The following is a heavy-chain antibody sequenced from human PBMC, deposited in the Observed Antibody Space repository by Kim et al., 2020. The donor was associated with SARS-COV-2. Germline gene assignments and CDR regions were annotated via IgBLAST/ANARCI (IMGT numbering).Heavy chain of an antibody. D-gene: IGHD6-13*01. Sequence: GGSLRLSCTAFGFNFGDYAMSWFRQAPGKGLEWVGFIRSKAYGGTIEYAASVKGRFTISRDDSKSIAYLQMNSLKTEDTAVYYCTRGGTYSSSWYEDAFDIWGQGTMVTVSS. CDR3: TRGGTYSSSWYEDAFDI. CDR1: GFNFGDYA. CDR2: IRSKAYGGTI. J-gene: IGHJ3*02. V-gene: IGHV3-49*03.